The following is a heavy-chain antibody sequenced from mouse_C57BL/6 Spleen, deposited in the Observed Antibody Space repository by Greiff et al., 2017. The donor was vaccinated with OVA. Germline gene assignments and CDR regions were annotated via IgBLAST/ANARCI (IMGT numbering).Heavy chain of an antibody. CDR2: ISSGSSTI. CDR3: ATDYGSSRYAMDY. Sequence: EVQRVESGGGLVKPGGSLKLSCAASGFTFSDYGMHWVRQAPEKGLEWVAYISSGSSTIYYADTVKGRFTISRDNAKNTLFLQMTSLRSGDTAMDYCATDYGSSRYAMDYWGQGTSVTVSS. CDR1: GFTFSDYG. D-gene: IGHD1-1*01. J-gene: IGHJ4*01. V-gene: IGHV5-17*01.